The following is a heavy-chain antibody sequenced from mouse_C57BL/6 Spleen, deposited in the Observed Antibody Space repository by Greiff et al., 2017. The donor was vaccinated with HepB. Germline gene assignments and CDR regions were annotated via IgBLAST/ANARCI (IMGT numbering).Heavy chain of an antibody. J-gene: IGHJ2*01. V-gene: IGHV1-61*01. CDR2: IYPSDSET. CDR1: GYTFTSYW. CDR3: ARPHAKGYY. Sequence: VQLQQSGAELVRPGSSVKLSCKASGYTFTSYWMDWVKQRPGQGLEWIGNIYPSDSETHYNQKFKDKATLTVDKSSSTAYMQLSSLTSEDSAVYYCARPHAKGYYWGQGTTLTVSS. D-gene: IGHD6-1*01.